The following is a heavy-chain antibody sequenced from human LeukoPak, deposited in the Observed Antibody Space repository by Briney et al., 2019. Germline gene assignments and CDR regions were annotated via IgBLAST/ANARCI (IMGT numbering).Heavy chain of an antibody. J-gene: IGHJ6*02. CDR3: ARENIDFYYYHGMDV. V-gene: IGHV3-23*01. CDR2: ISGSGGRT. CDR1: GFTFSKFP. D-gene: IGHD3-9*01. Sequence: GGSLRLSCAASGFTFSKFPMNWVRQAPGKGLEWVSTISGSGGRTFYADSVKGQFSISRDNSNNTVYLQMSSLRAEDTAIYYCARENIDFYYYHGMDVWGQGTTVTVSS.